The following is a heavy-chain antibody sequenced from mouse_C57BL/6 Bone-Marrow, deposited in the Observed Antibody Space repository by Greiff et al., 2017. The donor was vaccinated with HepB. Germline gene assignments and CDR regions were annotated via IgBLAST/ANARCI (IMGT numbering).Heavy chain of an antibody. CDR2: ISSGGSYT. CDR3: ARKEGAMDY. J-gene: IGHJ4*01. Sequence: VQLKESGGDLVKPGGSLKLSCAASGFTFSSYGMSWVRQTPDKRLEWVATISSGGSYTYYPDSVKGRFTISRDNAKNTLYLQMSSLKSEDTAMYYCARKEGAMDYWGQGTSVTVSS. CDR1: GFTFSSYG. V-gene: IGHV5-6*01.